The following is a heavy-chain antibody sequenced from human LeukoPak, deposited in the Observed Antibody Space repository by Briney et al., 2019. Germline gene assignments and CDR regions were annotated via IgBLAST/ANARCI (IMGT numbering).Heavy chain of an antibody. D-gene: IGHD3-10*01. CDR2: IKHDGSEI. CDR3: GRGMRDYYGLDY. Sequence: GGSLRLSCVASGFTFSTYWMTWVRQAPGRGLEWVANIKHDGSEIYYADSLKGRFTISRDNNKDSLYLQMNSLTVEDTAVYYCGRGMRDYYGLDYWGQGILVTVSS. CDR1: GFTFSTYW. J-gene: IGHJ4*02. V-gene: IGHV3-7*01.